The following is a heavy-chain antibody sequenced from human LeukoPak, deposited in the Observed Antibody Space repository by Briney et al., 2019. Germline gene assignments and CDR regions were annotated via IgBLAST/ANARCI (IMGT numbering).Heavy chain of an antibody. Sequence: ASVKVSCKASGYTFIGYYIYWVRQAPGQGLEWMGRINPNSGGTNYAQKFQGRVTMTRDTSISTAYMELSSLRSEDTAVYYCAREEDGTAGPLDYWGQGTLVTVSS. J-gene: IGHJ4*02. D-gene: IGHD1-1*01. V-gene: IGHV1-2*06. CDR2: INPNSGGT. CDR1: GYTFIGYY. CDR3: AREEDGTAGPLDY.